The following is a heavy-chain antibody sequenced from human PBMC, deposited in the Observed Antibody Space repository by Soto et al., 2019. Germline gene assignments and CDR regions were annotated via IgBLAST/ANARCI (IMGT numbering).Heavy chain of an antibody. CDR1: GYTFTSHG. CDR2: ISPYNGDT. Sequence: ASVKVSCKASGYTFTSHGISWVRQAPGEGLEWMGWISPYNGDTNNAQKFQGRVTMTTDTPTNSGFMELTRLTSDDTAVYYCARGGISSSEGLDYWGQGTLVTVSS. CDR3: ARGGISSSEGLDY. J-gene: IGHJ4*02. D-gene: IGHD6-13*01. V-gene: IGHV1-18*01.